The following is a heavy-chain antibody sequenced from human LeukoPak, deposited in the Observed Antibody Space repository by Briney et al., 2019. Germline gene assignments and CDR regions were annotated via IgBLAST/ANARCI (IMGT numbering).Heavy chain of an antibody. V-gene: IGHV1-18*01. CDR2: ISAYNGNT. D-gene: IGHD6-13*01. J-gene: IGHJ3*02. CDR3: ARGADSSSWYGAGDAFDI. CDR1: GYTFTSYG. Sequence: ASVKVSCKASGYTFTSYGISWVRQAPGQGLEWMGWISAYNGNTNYAQKLQGRVTMTTDTSTSTVYMELSSLRSEDTAVYYCARGADSSSWYGAGDAFDIWGQGTMVTVSS.